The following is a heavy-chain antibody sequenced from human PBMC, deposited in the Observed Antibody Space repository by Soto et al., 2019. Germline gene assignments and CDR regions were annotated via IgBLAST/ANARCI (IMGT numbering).Heavy chain of an antibody. CDR1: GLTFSGSS. Sequence: EVQLLESGGGLVQPGGSLRLSCVGSGLTFSGSSMSWVRQAPGKGLEWVSVSTGGGSTFYADSVKGRFTISRDNSKNTLYLQMNSLRAEDAAVYFCAKLVPYWGQGTLVTVSS. V-gene: IGHV3-23*01. CDR3: AKLVPY. CDR2: STGGGST. J-gene: IGHJ4*02. D-gene: IGHD2-2*01.